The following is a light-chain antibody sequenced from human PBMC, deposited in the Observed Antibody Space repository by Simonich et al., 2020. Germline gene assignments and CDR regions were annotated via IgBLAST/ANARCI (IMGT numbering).Light chain of an antibody. CDR1: SSNIGNNY. CDR3: GTWDSSLSAGV. V-gene: IGLV1-51*01. Sequence: QSVLTQPPSVSAAPGQKVTISCSGSSSNIGNNYVSWYQQLPGTAPKLLIYGNKKRPSGIPDRFSGSKSGTSATLGITGLQTGDEADYYCGTWDSSLSAGVFGGGTKLTVL. J-gene: IGLJ2*01. CDR2: GNK.